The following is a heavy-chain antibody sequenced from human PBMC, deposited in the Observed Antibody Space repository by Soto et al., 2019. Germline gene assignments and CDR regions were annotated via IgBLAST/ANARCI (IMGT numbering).Heavy chain of an antibody. V-gene: IGHV4-4*07. D-gene: IGHD2-15*01. J-gene: IGHJ4*02. Sequence: LSLTCTVSGGSISNLYWSWIRQPAGKGLEWIGRVYTTGSTNYNPSLKSRVTMSVDTSNNQFSLKLTSVTAADTAVYYCARTAISATPYFDNWGQGALVTVSS. CDR1: GGSISNLY. CDR2: VYTTGST. CDR3: ARTAISATPYFDN.